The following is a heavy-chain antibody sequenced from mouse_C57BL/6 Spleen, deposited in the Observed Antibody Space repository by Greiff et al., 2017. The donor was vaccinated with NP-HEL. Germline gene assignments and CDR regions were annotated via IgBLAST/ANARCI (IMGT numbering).Heavy chain of an antibody. J-gene: IGHJ3*01. CDR1: GYAFTNYL. D-gene: IGHD1-1*01. CDR2: INPGSGGT. CDR3: ARHGSSSAGFAY. Sequence: VQVVESGAELVRPGTSVKVSCKASGYAFTNYLIEWVKQRPGQGLEWIGVINPGSGGTNYNEKFKGKATLTADKSSSTAYMQLSRLTSEDAAVYFCARHGSSSAGFAYWGQGTLVTVSA. V-gene: IGHV1-54*01.